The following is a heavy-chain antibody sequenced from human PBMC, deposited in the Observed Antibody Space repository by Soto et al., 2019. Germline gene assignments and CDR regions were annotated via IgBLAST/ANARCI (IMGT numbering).Heavy chain of an antibody. D-gene: IGHD3-22*01. CDR2: IYYTGST. CDR3: ARGSRYFDSSGNYQDFDY. Sequence: PSETLSLTCTVSGGTISNYYWSWIRQPPGKGLEWIGYIYYTGSTNYNPSLKSRVTISVDTSKNQFSLKLSSVTAADTAVYYCARGSRYFDSSGNYQDFDYWGQGTLVTVSS. J-gene: IGHJ4*02. V-gene: IGHV4-59*01. CDR1: GGTISNYY.